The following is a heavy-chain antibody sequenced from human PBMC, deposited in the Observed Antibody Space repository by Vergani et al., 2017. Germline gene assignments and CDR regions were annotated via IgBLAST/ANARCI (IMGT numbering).Heavy chain of an antibody. Sequence: EVQLLQSGGGVIQPGGSVRLSCAASGFTFNACPMTWVRQAPGKGLEWVSAISARYPSTYYADSVKGRFTISRDNSKNMLYLQMNSLRAEDTAVYYCARLSYDTTPYLQGGYDCWGQGTLVSVSS. V-gene: IGHV3-23*01. CDR3: ARLSYDTTPYLQGGYDC. CDR1: GFTFNACP. J-gene: IGHJ4*02. D-gene: IGHD3-22*01. CDR2: ISARYPST.